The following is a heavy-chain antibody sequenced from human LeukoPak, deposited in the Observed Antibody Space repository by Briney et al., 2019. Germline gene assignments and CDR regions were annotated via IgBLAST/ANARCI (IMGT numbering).Heavy chain of an antibody. CDR2: IYYSGST. CDR1: GGSISSYY. J-gene: IGHJ6*03. CDR3: ARVQRGRITIFGVVMDYYYYYMDV. D-gene: IGHD3-3*01. V-gene: IGHV4-59*12. Sequence: SETLSLTCTVSGGSISSYYWSWIRQPPGKGLEWIGYIYYSGSTNYKSSLKSRVTISVDTSKNQFSLKLSSVTAADTAVYYCARVQRGRITIFGVVMDYYYYYMDVWGKGTTVTVSS.